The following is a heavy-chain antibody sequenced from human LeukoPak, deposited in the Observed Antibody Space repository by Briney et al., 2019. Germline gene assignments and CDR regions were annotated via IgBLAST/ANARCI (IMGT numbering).Heavy chain of an antibody. V-gene: IGHV1-8*01. Sequence: ASVKVSCKASGYTFTSYDINWVRQATGQGLEWMGWMNPNSGNTGYAQKFQGRVTMTRNTSISTAYMELSSLRSEDTAVYYCARVKNRYYGSGSYYLWKYWGQGTLVTVSS. CDR1: GYTFTSYD. CDR2: MNPNSGNT. CDR3: ARVKNRYYGSGSYYLWKY. D-gene: IGHD3-10*01. J-gene: IGHJ4*02.